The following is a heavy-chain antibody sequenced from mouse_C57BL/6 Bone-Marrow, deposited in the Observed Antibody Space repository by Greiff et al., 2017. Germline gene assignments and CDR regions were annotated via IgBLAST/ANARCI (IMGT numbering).Heavy chain of an antibody. CDR1: GYIFTEYT. J-gene: IGHJ2*01. CDR3: ARDERYYDYEGYFDY. V-gene: IGHV1-62-2*01. CDR2: FYPGSGSI. D-gene: IGHD2-4*01. Sequence: QVQLQQSGAELVKPGASVKLSCKASGYIFTEYTIHWVKQRSGQGLEWIGWFYPGSGSIKYNERFKDKATLTADKSSNTVYMELSRLTSEDSAVYFCARDERYYDYEGYFDYWGQGTTLTVSS.